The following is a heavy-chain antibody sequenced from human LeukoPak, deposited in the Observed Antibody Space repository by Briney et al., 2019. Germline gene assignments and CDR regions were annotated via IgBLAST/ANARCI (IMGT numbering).Heavy chain of an antibody. CDR2: IYYSGST. Sequence: NSSETLSLTCTVSGGSISSRSYYWGWIRQPPGKGLEWIGSIYYSGSTYYNPSLKSRVTISVDTSKNQFSLKLSSVTAADTAVYYCAGYCSSTSCYIMVVSWGQGTLVTVSS. V-gene: IGHV4-39*07. D-gene: IGHD2-2*03. CDR3: AGYCSSTSCYIMVVS. J-gene: IGHJ5*02. CDR1: GGSISSRSYY.